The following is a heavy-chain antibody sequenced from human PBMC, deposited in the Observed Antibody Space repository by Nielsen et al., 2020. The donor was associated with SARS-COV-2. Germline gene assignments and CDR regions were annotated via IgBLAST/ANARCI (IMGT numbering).Heavy chain of an antibody. CDR3: ARQQTSHSTYYYYGMDV. V-gene: IGHV4-59*08. CDR2: IYYSGST. CDR1: GCSIRSYY. Sequence: CLALTVSGCSIRSYYWSWIRQPPGKGLEWIGYIYYSGSTNYNPSLKSRVTISVDTSKNQFSLKLSSVTAADTAVYYCARQQTSHSTYYYYGMDVWGQGTTVTVSS. J-gene: IGHJ6*02.